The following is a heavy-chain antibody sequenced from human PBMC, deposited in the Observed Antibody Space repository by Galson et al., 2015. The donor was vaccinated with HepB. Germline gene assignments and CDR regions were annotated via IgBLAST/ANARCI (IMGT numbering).Heavy chain of an antibody. J-gene: IGHJ4*02. CDR2: ISAYNGNT. CDR3: ARGLWRDYYDSSGYYY. Sequence: SVKVSCKASGYTFTSYGISWVRQAPGQGLEWMGWISAYNGNTNYAQKLQGRVTMTTDTSTSTAYMELRSLRSDDTAVYYCARGLWRDYYDSSGYYYWGQGTLVTVSS. V-gene: IGHV1-18*01. D-gene: IGHD3-22*01. CDR1: GYTFTSYG.